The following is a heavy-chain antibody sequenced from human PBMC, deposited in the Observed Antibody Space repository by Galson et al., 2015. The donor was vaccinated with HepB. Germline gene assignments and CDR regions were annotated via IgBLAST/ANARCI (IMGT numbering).Heavy chain of an antibody. V-gene: IGHV3-66*01. CDR1: GISVSSGY. Sequence: SLRLSCAAAGISVSSGYMTWVRQAPGKGLEWVSVIYKSGSTYYGDSVKGRFTISRDNSKNTLYLQMNSLRVEDTAVYYCARDLYGPGSYWSGSKHYGIDVWGHGTTVTVSS. CDR3: ARDLYGPGSYWSGSKHYGIDV. CDR2: IYKSGST. J-gene: IGHJ6*02. D-gene: IGHD3-10*01.